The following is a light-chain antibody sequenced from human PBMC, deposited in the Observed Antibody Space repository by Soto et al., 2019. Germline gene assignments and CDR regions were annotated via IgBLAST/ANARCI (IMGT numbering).Light chain of an antibody. CDR2: EVN. Sequence: QSALTQPASVSGSPGQSITISCTGTSSDVGGYNYVSWYQQHPGKGPKLMIYEVNNRPSGVSNRFSGSKSGNTASLTISGLQAEDEADYYCSSYTTSSTPVVFGGGTKLTVL. V-gene: IGLV2-14*01. CDR3: SSYTTSSTPVV. CDR1: SSDVGGYNY. J-gene: IGLJ2*01.